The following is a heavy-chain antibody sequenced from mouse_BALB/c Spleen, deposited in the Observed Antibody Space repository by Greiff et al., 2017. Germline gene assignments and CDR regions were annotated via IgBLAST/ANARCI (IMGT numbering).Heavy chain of an antibody. CDR1: GYTFTSYY. Sequence: QVQLKESGPELVKPGASVKMSCKASGYTFTSYYIHWVKQRPGQGLEWIGWIYPGDGSTKYNEKFKGKTTLTADKSSSTAYMQLSSLTSENSAVYFCARRDYYYAMDYWGQGTSVTVSS. CDR2: IYPGDGST. D-gene: IGHD2-4*01. CDR3: ARRDYYYAMDY. J-gene: IGHJ4*01. V-gene: IGHV1S56*01.